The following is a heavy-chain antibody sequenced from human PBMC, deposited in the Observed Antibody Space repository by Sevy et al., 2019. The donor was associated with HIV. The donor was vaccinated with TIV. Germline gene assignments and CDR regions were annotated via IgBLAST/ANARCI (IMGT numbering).Heavy chain of an antibody. CDR1: GFTFDTYN. V-gene: IGHV3-21*01. Sequence: GGSLRLSCAASGFTFDTYNINWVRQAPGKGLEWVSFISGYSNYIYYADSLKGRFTISRDNAKNSVYLQMNSLRAEDTAVYYCARRMTPWDAFDIWGQGTMVTVSS. J-gene: IGHJ3*02. CDR3: ARRMTPWDAFDI. CDR2: ISGYSNYI.